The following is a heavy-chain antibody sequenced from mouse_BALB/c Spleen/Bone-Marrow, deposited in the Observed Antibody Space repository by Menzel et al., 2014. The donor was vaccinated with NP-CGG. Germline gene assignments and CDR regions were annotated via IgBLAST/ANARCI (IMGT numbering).Heavy chain of an antibody. CDR1: GFTFTDYY. V-gene: IGHV7-3*02. Sequence: EVHLVESGGGLVQPGGSLRLSCATSGFTFTDYYMSWVRQPPGKALEWLGFIRNKANGYTTEYSASVKGRFTISRDNSQSTLYLQMNILRTEDSATYYCARDRNYDIHWYFDVWGAGTTVTVSS. CDR2: IRNKANGYTT. D-gene: IGHD1-1*01. CDR3: ARDRNYDIHWYFDV. J-gene: IGHJ1*01.